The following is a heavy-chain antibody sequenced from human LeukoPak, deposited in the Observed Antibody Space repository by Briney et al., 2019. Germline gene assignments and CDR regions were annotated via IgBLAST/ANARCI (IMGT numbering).Heavy chain of an antibody. J-gene: IGHJ3*02. CDR3: AKDRGPLLEWLLSHDAFDI. CDR1: GFTFSDYY. CDR2: ISSSDSPR. D-gene: IGHD3-3*01. V-gene: IGHV3-11*01. Sequence: PGGSLRLSCAASGFTFSDYYMSWIRQAPGKGLEWVSYISSSDSPRFYADSVKGRFTISRDNAKRSLFLQMNSLRAEDTAVYYCAKDRGPLLEWLLSHDAFDIWGQGTMVTVSS.